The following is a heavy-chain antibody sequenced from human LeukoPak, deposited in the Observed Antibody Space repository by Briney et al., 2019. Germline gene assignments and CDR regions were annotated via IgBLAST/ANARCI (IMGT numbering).Heavy chain of an antibody. Sequence: ASVKVSCKASGYTFTSYYMHWVRQAPGQGLEWMGIINPSGGSTSYAQKSQGRVTMTRDTSTSTVYMELSSLRSEDTAVYYCAXXPQNYYDSSGYYYDYWGQGTLVTVSS. D-gene: IGHD3-22*01. CDR3: AXXPQNYYDSSGYYYDY. CDR2: INPSGGST. CDR1: GYTFTSYY. V-gene: IGHV1-46*01. J-gene: IGHJ4*02.